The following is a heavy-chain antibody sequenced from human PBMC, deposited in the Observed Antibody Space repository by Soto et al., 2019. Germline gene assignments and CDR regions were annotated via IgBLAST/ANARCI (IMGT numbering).Heavy chain of an antibody. CDR1: GFTFSSYG. CDR2: IWYDGSNK. J-gene: IGHJ4*02. V-gene: IGHV3-33*08. CDR3: ARVPYYYDSSGYYPPDY. D-gene: IGHD3-22*01. Sequence: GGSLRLSCAASGFTFSSYGMHWVRQAPGKGLEWVAVIWYDGSNKYYADSVKGRFTISRDNSKNTLYLQMNSLRAEDTAVYYGARVPYYYDSSGYYPPDYWGQGTLVTVSS.